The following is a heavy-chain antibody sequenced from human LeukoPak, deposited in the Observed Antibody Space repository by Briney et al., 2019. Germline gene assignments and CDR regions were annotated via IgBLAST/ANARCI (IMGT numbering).Heavy chain of an antibody. CDR2: ISAYNGNT. CDR3: AIVTDNY. Sequence: ASVKVSCKASGYTFTTYDVTWVRQAPGQGLEWMGWISAYNGNTNYAQKLQGRVTMTTDTSTSTAYMELRSLRSDDTAVYYCAIVTDNYWGQGTLVTVSS. CDR1: GYTFTTYD. D-gene: IGHD2-15*01. J-gene: IGHJ4*02. V-gene: IGHV1-18*01.